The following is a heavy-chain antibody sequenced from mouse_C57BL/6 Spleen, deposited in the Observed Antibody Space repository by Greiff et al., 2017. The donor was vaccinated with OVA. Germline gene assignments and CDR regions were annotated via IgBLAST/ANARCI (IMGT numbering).Heavy chain of an antibody. CDR3: AREIYYGNCGYFDG. CDR2: IYPGSGST. D-gene: IGHD2-1*01. Sequence: QVQLKQPGAELVKPGASVTMSCKASGYTFTSYWITCVKQRPGQGLEWIGDIYPGSGSTNYNEKFKSKATLTVDTSSSTAYMQLSSLTSEDSAVDYCAREIYYGNCGYFDGWGTGTTVTVSS. V-gene: IGHV1-55*01. J-gene: IGHJ1*03. CDR1: GYTFTSYW.